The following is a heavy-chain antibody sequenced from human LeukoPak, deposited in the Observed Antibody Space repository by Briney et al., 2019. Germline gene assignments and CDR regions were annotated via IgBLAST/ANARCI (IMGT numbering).Heavy chain of an antibody. Sequence: GSLRLSCSASGFNFSSYAMSWVRPGSGEGLGLGSVISGSGGSTYYADSVKGRFTISRDNSKNTLYLQMNSLRAEDTAVYYCAKVTSSGWYGAFDIWGQGTMVTVSS. CDR3: AKVTSSGWYGAFDI. V-gene: IGHV3-23*01. CDR1: GFNFSSYA. CDR2: ISGSGGST. J-gene: IGHJ3*02. D-gene: IGHD6-19*01.